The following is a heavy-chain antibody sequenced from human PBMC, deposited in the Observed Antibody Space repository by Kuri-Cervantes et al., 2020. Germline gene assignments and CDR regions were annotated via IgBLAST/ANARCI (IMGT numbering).Heavy chain of an antibody. J-gene: IGHJ4*02. CDR3: ARATYYDRSGYYYFDY. CDR1: GSSISSGYY. Sequence: SETLSLTCAVSGSSISSGYYWGWIRQPPGRGLEWIGSIYHSGSTYYNPSLKSRVTISVDTSKNQFSLKLSSVTAADTAVYYCARATYYDRSGYYYFDYWGQGTLVTVSS. D-gene: IGHD3-22*01. CDR2: IYHSGST. V-gene: IGHV4-38-2*01.